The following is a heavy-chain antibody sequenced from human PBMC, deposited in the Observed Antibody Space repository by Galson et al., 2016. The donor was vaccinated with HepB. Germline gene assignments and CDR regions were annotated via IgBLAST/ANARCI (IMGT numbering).Heavy chain of an antibody. CDR1: GGSINNYY. CDR3: ARFPSYCGGVSCSYDDDDY. CDR2: IYYSGST. D-gene: IGHD2-15*01. V-gene: IGHV4-59*01. Sequence: SETLSLTCTVSGGSINNYYWSWIRQPPRKGLEWIGYIYYSGSTNYNPSLKRRVTMSVDTSKNQFSLKLSSVTAADTAVYYCARFPSYCGGVSCSYDDDDYWGQGTLVTVSS. J-gene: IGHJ4*02.